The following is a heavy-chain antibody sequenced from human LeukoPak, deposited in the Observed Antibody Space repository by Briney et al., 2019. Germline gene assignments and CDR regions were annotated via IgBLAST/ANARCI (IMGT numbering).Heavy chain of an antibody. CDR2: ISAYNGNT. D-gene: IGHD3-3*01. CDR3: ARAILDYDFWSGYYSYYCYGMDV. Sequence: ASVKVSCKASGYTFTSYGISWVRQAPGQGLEWMGWISAYNGNTNYAQKLQGRVTMTRDTSTSTVYMELSSLRSEDTAVYYCARAILDYDFWSGYYSYYCYGMDVWGQGTTVTVSS. CDR1: GYTFTSYG. J-gene: IGHJ6*02. V-gene: IGHV1-18*01.